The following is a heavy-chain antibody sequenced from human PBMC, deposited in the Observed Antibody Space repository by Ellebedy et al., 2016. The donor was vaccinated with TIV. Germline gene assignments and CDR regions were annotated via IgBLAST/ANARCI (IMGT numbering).Heavy chain of an antibody. CDR1: GGTFSSFT. CDR3: ARDRLHHYDSSGFFVPFDI. J-gene: IGHJ3*02. Sequence: SVKVSXXASGGTFSSFTICWLRQAPGQGLEWMGGIIPIFGAAHYAQKFQGRVTITADESTSTVYMQLSSLRSEDPAVYYCARDRLHHYDSSGFFVPFDIWGQGTVVTVSS. CDR2: IIPIFGAA. V-gene: IGHV1-69*13. D-gene: IGHD3-22*01.